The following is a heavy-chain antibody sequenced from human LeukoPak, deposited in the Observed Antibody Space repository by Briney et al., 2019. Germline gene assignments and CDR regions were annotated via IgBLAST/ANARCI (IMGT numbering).Heavy chain of an antibody. CDR1: GGTFSTYA. D-gene: IGHD1-26*01. J-gene: IGHJ4*02. CDR2: IIPIFGTT. V-gene: IGHV1-69*01. Sequence: SVKVSCKASGGTFSTYAISWVRQAPGQGLEWMGGIIPIFGTTNFAQKFQGRVAITADESTSTAYMELSSLRSEDTAVYYCARSQSGSYEFDYWGQGTLVTVSS. CDR3: ARSQSGSYEFDY.